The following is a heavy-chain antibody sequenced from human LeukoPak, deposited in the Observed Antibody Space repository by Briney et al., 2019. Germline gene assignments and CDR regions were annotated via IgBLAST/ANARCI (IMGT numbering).Heavy chain of an antibody. V-gene: IGHV4-30-4*08. CDR3: ARDMGGGEPHFDY. CDR2: IYYSGST. J-gene: IGHJ4*02. CDR1: GGSISSGDYY. D-gene: IGHD1-14*01. Sequence: SETPSLTCTVSGGSISSGDYYWSWIRQPPGKGLEWIGYIYYSGSTYYNPSLKSRVTISVDTSKNQFSLKLSSVTAADTAVYYCARDMGGGEPHFDYWGQGTLVTVSS.